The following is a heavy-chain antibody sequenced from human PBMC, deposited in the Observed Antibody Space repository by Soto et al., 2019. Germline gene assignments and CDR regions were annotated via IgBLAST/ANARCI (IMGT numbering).Heavy chain of an antibody. CDR1: GFTVSSKY. J-gene: IGHJ4*02. CDR2: IQSGGPT. V-gene: IGHV3-66*01. D-gene: IGHD6-19*01. CDR3: AKGQWLDPN. Sequence: GGSLRLSCAASGFTVSSKYMSWVRQAPGKGLEWVSLIQSGGPTYYADSVKGRFTISRDTSENTLYLQMNSLRSDDTAVYYCAKGQWLDPNWGQGILVTVSS.